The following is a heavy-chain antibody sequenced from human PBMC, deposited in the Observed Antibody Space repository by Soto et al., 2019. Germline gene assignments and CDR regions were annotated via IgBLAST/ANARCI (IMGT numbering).Heavy chain of an antibody. D-gene: IGHD6-19*01. V-gene: IGHV3-23*01. CDR1: GFTFSSYA. CDR3: AKRREQWLVGYFDY. J-gene: IGHJ4*02. Sequence: GGSLRLSCAASGFTFSSYAMSWVRQAPGKGLEWVSAISGSGGSTYYADSVKGRFTISRDNSKNTLYLQMNSLGAEDTAVYYCAKRREQWLVGYFDYWGQGTLVTVSS. CDR2: ISGSGGST.